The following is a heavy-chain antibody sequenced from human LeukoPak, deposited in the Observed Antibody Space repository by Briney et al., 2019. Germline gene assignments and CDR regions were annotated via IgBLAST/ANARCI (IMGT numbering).Heavy chain of an antibody. D-gene: IGHD3-22*01. CDR1: GFTFDDYA. CDR2: ISGDGGST. Sequence: GGSLRLSCAASGFTFDDYARRWVRQAPGKGLEWVSLISGDGGSTYYADSVKGRFTISRNNSKNSVYLQMNSLRTEDTALYYCAEGYSYDSSGPFDPRGQGTLVTVSS. J-gene: IGHJ5*02. CDR3: AEGYSYDSSGPFDP. V-gene: IGHV3-43*02.